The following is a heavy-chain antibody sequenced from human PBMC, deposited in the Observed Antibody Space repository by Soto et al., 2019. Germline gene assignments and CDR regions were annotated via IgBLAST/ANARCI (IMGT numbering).Heavy chain of an antibody. V-gene: IGHV3-23*01. J-gene: IGHJ5*02. D-gene: IGHD3-10*01. Sequence: EVQLLESGGGLVQPGGSLRLSCAGTGFTFSSYGMSWVRQAPGKGLEWVSTIRGSAGNANYADSVKGRFTISRDDSTNTVHLQRNSLRAEDTAVYYCAKHLWFGESVFDPWGQGTLVVVSS. CDR2: IRGSAGNA. CDR1: GFTFSSYG. CDR3: AKHLWFGESVFDP.